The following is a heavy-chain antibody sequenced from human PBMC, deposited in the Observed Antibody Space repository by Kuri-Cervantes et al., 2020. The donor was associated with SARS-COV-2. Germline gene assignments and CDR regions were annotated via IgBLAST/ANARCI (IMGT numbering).Heavy chain of an antibody. CDR2: IYYSGST. V-gene: IGHV4-39*01. J-gene: IGHJ4*02. D-gene: IGHD3-3*01. CDR1: GGSISSSSYY. Sequence: SETLSLTCTVSGGSISSSSYYWGWIRQPPGKGLEWIGSIYYSGSTHYNPSLKSRVTISVDTSKNQFSLKLSSVTAADTAVYYCARHGTGYDFWSGYYGEDYWGQGTLVTVSS. CDR3: ARHGTGYDFWSGYYGEDY.